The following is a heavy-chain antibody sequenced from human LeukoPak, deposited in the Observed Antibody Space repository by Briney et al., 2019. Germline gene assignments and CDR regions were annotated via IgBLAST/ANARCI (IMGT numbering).Heavy chain of an antibody. D-gene: IGHD1-7*01. CDR2: IYVAGDT. Sequence: PGGSLSLSCAASGFTFGDYGMSWVRQPPGKGLEWVSAIYVAGDTYYSDSVKGRFTVSRDNARNSVHLQLTCLRAGDTAVYHCTREPDVWGTWYFDLWGRGTQVTVSS. J-gene: IGHJ2*01. CDR3: TREPDVWGTWYFDL. V-gene: IGHV3-13*01. CDR1: GFTFGDYG.